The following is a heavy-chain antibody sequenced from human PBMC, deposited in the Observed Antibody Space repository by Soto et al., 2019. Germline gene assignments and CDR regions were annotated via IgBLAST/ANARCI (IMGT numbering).Heavy chain of an antibody. CDR1: GFSFSIHS. Sequence: VGSLRLFCAASGFSFSIHSMTWVRQAPGKGLEWVSSISSSNTYIYYAESVKGRFTISRDSAKNSLYLQMNSLRAEDTAVYYCAKERRGGYSGYDKYYYYYGMDVWGQGTTVTVSS. CDR2: ISSSNTYI. V-gene: IGHV3-21*01. D-gene: IGHD5-12*01. J-gene: IGHJ6*02. CDR3: AKERRGGYSGYDKYYYYYGMDV.